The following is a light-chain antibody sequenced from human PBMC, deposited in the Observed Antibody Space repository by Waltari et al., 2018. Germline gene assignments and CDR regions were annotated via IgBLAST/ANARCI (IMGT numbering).Light chain of an antibody. CDR2: SNN. CDR1: SSNIGSNT. V-gene: IGLV1-44*01. Sequence: QSVLTQPPSASGTPGQRVTISCSGSSSNIGSNTVNWYQQLPGTAPKLLIYSNNELPPGVPALFSGSKSGTYASLAISGFQSEDEADYYCAAGDDSLNGPFGGGTKLTVL. J-gene: IGLJ2*01. CDR3: AAGDDSLNGP.